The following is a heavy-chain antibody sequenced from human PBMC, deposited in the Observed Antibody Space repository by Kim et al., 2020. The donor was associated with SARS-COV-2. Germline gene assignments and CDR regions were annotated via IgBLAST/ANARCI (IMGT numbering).Heavy chain of an antibody. CDR2: IYTSGST. CDR3: ARDQGQLWFPYYFDY. CDR1: GGSISSYY. Sequence: SETLSLTCTVSGGSISSYYWSWIRQPAGKGLEWIGRIYTSGSTNYNPSLKSRVTMSVDTSKNQFSLKLSSVTAADTAVYYCARDQGQLWFPYYFDYWGQGTLVTVSS. V-gene: IGHV4-4*07. J-gene: IGHJ4*02. D-gene: IGHD5-18*01.